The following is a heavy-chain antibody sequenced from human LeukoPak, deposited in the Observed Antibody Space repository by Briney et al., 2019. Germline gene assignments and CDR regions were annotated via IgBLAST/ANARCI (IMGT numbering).Heavy chain of an antibody. D-gene: IGHD2-2*01. CDR2: INPNSGGT. CDR1: GYTFTGYY. CDR3: ARDFRYCSSTSCLVDY. J-gene: IGHJ4*02. Sequence: ASVKVSCKASGYTFTGYYMHWVRQAPGQGPEWMGWINPNSGGTNYAQKFQGRVTMTRDTSISTAYMELSRLRSDDTAVYYCARDFRYCSSTSCLVDYWGQGTLVTVSS. V-gene: IGHV1-2*02.